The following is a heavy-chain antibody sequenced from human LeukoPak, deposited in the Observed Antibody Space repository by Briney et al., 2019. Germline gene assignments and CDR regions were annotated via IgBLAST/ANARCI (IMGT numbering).Heavy chain of an antibody. V-gene: IGHV4-59*01. CDR1: GGSISSYY. J-gene: IGHJ4*02. Sequence: SETLSPTCTVSGGSISSYYWSWIRQPPGKGLEWIGYIYYSGSTNYNPSLKSRVTISVDTSKNQFSLKLSSVTAADTAVYYCARALYSSGWYVGWGQGTLVTVSS. CDR2: IYYSGST. D-gene: IGHD6-19*01. CDR3: ARALYSSGWYVG.